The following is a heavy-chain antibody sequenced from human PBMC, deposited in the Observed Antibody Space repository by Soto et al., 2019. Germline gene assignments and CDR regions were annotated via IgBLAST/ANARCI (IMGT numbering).Heavy chain of an antibody. Sequence: QVQLVESGGDLVKPGGSLRLSCAASGYTFSDYYMSWIRQAPGKGLEWISYIDNRGTKIYYAESVKGRFTITRDNAKNSLYMETNSLRHEDTAVYYCASHYDMWSGYLSPVDYWGQGILVSVSS. CDR1: GYTFSDYY. V-gene: IGHV3-11*01. D-gene: IGHD3-3*01. J-gene: IGHJ4*02. CDR3: ASHYDMWSGYLSPVDY. CDR2: IDNRGTKI.